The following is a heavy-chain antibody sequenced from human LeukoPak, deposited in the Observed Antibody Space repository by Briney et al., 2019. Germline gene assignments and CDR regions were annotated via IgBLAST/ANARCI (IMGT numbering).Heavy chain of an antibody. V-gene: IGHV3-30-3*01. D-gene: IGHD2-21*01. J-gene: IGHJ3*02. CDR2: ISYDGSNK. Sequence: PGGSLRLSCAASGFTFSSYAMHWVCQAPGKGLEWVAVISYDGSNKYYADSVKGRFTISRDNSKNTLYLQMNSLRAEDTAVYYCARFVWPDAFDIWGQGTMVTVSS. CDR3: ARFVWPDAFDI. CDR1: GFTFSSYA.